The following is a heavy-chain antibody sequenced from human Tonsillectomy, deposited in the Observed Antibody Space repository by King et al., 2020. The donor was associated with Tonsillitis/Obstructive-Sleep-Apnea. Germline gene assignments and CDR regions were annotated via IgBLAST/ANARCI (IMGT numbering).Heavy chain of an antibody. CDR2: IKQDGSEK. CDR1: GFTFDNYW. CDR3: GRGAPCSSGGRCLGGYFDF. Sequence: VQLVESGGGLVQPGGSLRLSCAASGFTFDNYWMTWVRQAPGKGLEWVANIKQDGSEKYHVDSVKGRFTISRDNAENSLYLQMNSLRAEDTAVYYCGRGAPCSSGGRCLGGYFDFWGQGILVTVSS. V-gene: IGHV3-7*03. D-gene: IGHD2-15*01. J-gene: IGHJ4*02.